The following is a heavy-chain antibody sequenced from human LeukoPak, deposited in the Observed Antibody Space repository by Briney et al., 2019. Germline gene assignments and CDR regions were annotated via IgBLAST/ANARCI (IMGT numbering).Heavy chain of an antibody. CDR3: ARGKVAPIRYYYGMDV. D-gene: IGHD5-24*01. CDR2: IWYDGSNK. CDR1: GFTFSSYG. Sequence: GGSLRLSCAASGFTFSSYGMHWVRQAPGKGLEWVAVIWYDGSNKYYADSVKGRFTISRDNSKNTLYLQMNSLRAEDTAVYYCARGKVAPIRYYYGMDVWGQGTTVTVSS. V-gene: IGHV3-33*08. J-gene: IGHJ6*02.